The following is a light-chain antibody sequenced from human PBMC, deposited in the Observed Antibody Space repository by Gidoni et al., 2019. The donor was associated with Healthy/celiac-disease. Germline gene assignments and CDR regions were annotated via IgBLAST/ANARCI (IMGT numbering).Light chain of an antibody. Sequence: IVMTRSSDSPAVSLCERATINCKSGQSVLYSSNTKNYLAWHQQNPGQPPKLLIYWASTRECGVPDRFSGSGSGTDFTLTISSLQAEDVAVYYCQQYYSTPQTFGQGTKLEIK. J-gene: IGKJ2*01. CDR2: WAS. CDR3: QQYYSTPQT. CDR1: QSVLYSSNTKNY. V-gene: IGKV4-1*01.